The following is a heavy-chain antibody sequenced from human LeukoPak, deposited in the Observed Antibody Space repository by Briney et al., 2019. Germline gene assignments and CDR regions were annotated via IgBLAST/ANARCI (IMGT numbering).Heavy chain of an antibody. J-gene: IGHJ1*01. V-gene: IGHV4-59*01. Sequence: SETLSLTCSESGGSISSYYWTWIRQPPGKGLEWIGYRYYSGSTTYNPSLKSRVTISVDTSKSQFSLNLISVTAADTAIYYCARVRGDFETDWGQGTLVTVSS. CDR2: RYYSGST. CDR3: ARVRGDFETD. D-gene: IGHD3-16*01. CDR1: GGSISSYY.